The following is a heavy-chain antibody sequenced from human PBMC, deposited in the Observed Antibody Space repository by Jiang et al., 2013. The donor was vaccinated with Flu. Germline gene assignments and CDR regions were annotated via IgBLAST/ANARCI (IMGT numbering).Heavy chain of an antibody. J-gene: IGHJ3*02. Sequence: KPSETLSLTCTVSGGSISSSSYYWGWIRQPPGKGLEWIGSIYYSGSTYYNPSLKSRVTISVDTSKNQFSLKLSSVTAADTAVYYCARREFSGSYYEAGAFDIWGQGTMVTVSS. CDR3: ARREFSGSYYEAGAFDI. CDR2: IYYSGST. D-gene: IGHD1-26*01. V-gene: IGHV4-39*01. CDR1: GGSISSSSYY.